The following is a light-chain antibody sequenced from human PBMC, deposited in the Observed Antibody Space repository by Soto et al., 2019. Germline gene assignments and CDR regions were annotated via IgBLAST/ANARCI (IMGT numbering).Light chain of an antibody. CDR3: QQYNNWPPRT. J-gene: IGKJ1*01. CDR2: GAS. Sequence: EIVMTQSPATLSVSPGERATLSCRASQSVSGNLAWYQQKPGQAPRLLIYGASTRATGIPARFSGSGSGTEFSLTISSLQSEDFAVYYCQQYNNWPPRTFGQGTKVEIK. CDR1: QSVSGN. V-gene: IGKV3-15*01.